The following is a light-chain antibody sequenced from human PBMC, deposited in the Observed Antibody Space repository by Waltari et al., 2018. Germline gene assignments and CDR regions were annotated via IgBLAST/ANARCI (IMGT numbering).Light chain of an antibody. CDR3: QEHVTYWA. V-gene: IGKV1-5*01. CDR1: QSITRG. Sequence: DIQMTQSPSTLSASVGDRVTITCRASQSITRGLAWYQQKPGKAPKLLIYDASSLESGVPSRFSGSGSGTEFTLTISSLQPDDFATYYCQEHVTYWAFGQGTKVEMK. CDR2: DAS. J-gene: IGKJ1*01.